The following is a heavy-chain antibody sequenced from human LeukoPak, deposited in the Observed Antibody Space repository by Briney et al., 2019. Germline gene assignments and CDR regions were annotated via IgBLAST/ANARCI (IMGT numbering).Heavy chain of an antibody. CDR1: GGSISTHY. CDR3: ASELYNRWFDP. Sequence: SETLSLTCTVTGGSISTHYWSWIRQPPGKGLEWIGYIYYSGSTNYNPSLKSRVTISVDTSKNQFSLKLSSVTAADTAVYYCASELYNRWFDPWGQGTLVTVSS. CDR2: IYYSGST. V-gene: IGHV4-59*11. J-gene: IGHJ5*02. D-gene: IGHD1-14*01.